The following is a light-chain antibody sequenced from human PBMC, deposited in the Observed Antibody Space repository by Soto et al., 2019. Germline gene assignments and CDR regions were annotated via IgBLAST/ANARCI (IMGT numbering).Light chain of an antibody. V-gene: IGLV1-40*01. Sequence: SVLTQPPSVSGAPGQRVTISCTGSSSSIGAGFDVHWFQHFPGTAPKLLIYGTTNRPSGVPDRFSGSKSGASASLAITGLQAEDEADYYCQSYDTSLGGYYVFGTGTNVT. CDR2: GTT. J-gene: IGLJ1*01. CDR1: SSSIGAGFD. CDR3: QSYDTSLGGYYV.